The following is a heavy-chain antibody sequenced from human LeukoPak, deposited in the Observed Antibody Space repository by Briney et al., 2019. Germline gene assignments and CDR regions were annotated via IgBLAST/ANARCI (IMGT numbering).Heavy chain of an antibody. CDR1: GGSISSSSYY. J-gene: IGHJ6*03. CDR2: IYTSGST. CDR3: ARERWLQLLTYYYYYMDV. D-gene: IGHD5-24*01. Sequence: SETLSLTCTVSGGSISSSSYYWGWIRQPAGKGLEWIGRIYTSGSTNYNPSLKSRVTISVDASKNQFSLKLSSVTAADTAVYYCARERWLQLLTYYYYYMDVWGKGTTVTISS. V-gene: IGHV4-61*02.